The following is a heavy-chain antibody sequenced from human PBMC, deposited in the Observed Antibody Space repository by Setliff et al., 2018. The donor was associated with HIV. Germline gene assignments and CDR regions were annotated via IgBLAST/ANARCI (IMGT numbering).Heavy chain of an antibody. CDR3: ARQAWHYDRDGYFIDY. CDR2: IYQTGNT. V-gene: IGHV4-38-2*02. CDR1: GYSINNGYY. D-gene: IGHD3-22*01. Sequence: PSETLSLTCSVSGYSINNGYYWGWIRQPPGKGLEWVATIYQTGNTYYSPSLKSRVTVSMDVSRNQFSVKLNSATAADTAVYYCARQAWHYDRDGYFIDYWGQGMLVTVSS. J-gene: IGHJ4*02.